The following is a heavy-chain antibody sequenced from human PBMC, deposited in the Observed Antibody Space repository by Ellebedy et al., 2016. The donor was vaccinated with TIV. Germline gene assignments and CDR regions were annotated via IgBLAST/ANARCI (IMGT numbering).Heavy chain of an antibody. V-gene: IGHV3-30*18. CDR1: RFTFSSYG. CDR2: ISYDGSKK. CDR3: AKDLRQRLPEIAFDI. D-gene: IGHD6-25*01. J-gene: IGHJ3*02. Sequence: GESLKISXAASRFTFSSYGMHWVRQAPGKGLEWVAVISYDGSKKSYADSVKGRFTISRDNSKNTLYLQMNSLRAEDTAVYYCAKDLRQRLPEIAFDIWGQGTMVTVSS.